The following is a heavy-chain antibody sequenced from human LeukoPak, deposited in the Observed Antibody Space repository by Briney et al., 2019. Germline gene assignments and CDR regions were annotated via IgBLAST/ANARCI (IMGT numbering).Heavy chain of an antibody. CDR2: NIPIFGTA. CDR1: GGTFSSYA. V-gene: IGHV1-69*05. D-gene: IGHD3-10*01. Sequence: ASVKVSCKASGGTFSSYAISWVRQAPGQGLEWMGGNIPIFGTANYAQKFQGRVTITTDESTSTAYVELSSLRSEDTAVYYCAAPRRDGRTPHDVDMVRGFYNWGQGTLVTVSS. CDR3: AAPRRDGRTPHDVDMVRGFYN. J-gene: IGHJ4*02.